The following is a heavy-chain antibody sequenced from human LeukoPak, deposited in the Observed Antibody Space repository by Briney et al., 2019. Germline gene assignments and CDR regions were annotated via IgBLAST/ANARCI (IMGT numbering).Heavy chain of an antibody. D-gene: IGHD2-2*02. J-gene: IGHJ4*02. CDR2: INHSGST. CDR1: GGSFSGYY. CDR3: ARGGGRECSSTSCYN. V-gene: IGHV4-34*01. Sequence: SETLSLTCAVYGGSFSGYYWSWIRQPPGKGLEWIGEINHSGSTNYNPSLKSRVTISVDTSKNQFSLKLSSVIAADTAVYYCARGGGRECSSTSCYNWGQGTLVTVSS.